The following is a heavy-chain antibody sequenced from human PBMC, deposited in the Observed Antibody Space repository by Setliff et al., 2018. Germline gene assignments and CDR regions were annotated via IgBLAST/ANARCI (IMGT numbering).Heavy chain of an antibody. D-gene: IGHD3-16*01. J-gene: IGHJ4*02. CDR2: INPSGGST. CDR3: ARDPLGLEDITLFDY. CDR1: GYTFTTYA. V-gene: IGHV1-46*01. Sequence: ASVKVSCKASGYTFTTYAISWMRQAPGQGLEWMGIINPSGGSTSYAQKFQGRVTMTRDTSTSTVYMELSSLGYDDTAIYYCARDPLGLEDITLFDYWGQGTLVTVSS.